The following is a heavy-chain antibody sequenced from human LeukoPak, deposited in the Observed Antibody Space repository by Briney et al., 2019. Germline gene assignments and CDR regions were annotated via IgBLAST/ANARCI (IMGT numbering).Heavy chain of an antibody. V-gene: IGHV4-34*01. J-gene: IGHJ6*01. CDR2: INHSGRT. CDR3: ARGDRYYYYGMDV. Sequence: SETLSLTCAVYGGSFSGYYWSWIRQPPGKGLEWIGEINHSGRTNYNPSLKSRVPISVDTSKNQFSLKLSSVTAADTAVYYCARGDRYYYYGMDVWGQGTTVTVFS. CDR1: GGSFSGYY.